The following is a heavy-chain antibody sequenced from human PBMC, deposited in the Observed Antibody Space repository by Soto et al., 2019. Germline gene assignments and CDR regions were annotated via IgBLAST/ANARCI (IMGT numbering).Heavy chain of an antibody. J-gene: IGHJ4*02. CDR1: GFTFSSYS. Sequence: EVQLVESGGGLVKPGGSLRLSCAASGFTFSSYSMNWVRQAPGKGLEWVSSISSGSSYIYYADSVKGRFTISRDNAKNSVYLQMNSLKAEDTAVSYCAAGEGGAGGLDYGGQGTLVTVSS. V-gene: IGHV3-21*01. CDR2: ISSGSSYI. D-gene: IGHD2-8*02. CDR3: AAGEGGAGGLDY.